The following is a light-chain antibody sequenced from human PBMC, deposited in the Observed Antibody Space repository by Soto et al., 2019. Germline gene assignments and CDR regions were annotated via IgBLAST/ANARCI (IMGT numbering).Light chain of an antibody. CDR2: WAS. CDR1: QNLLFSSNNKNS. CDR3: QQYHTTPNT. J-gene: IGKJ2*01. Sequence: DVVMTQSPDSLAVSLGERAAINCKSSQNLLFSSNNKNSLAWYQQKPVQPPKLLIYWASTRESGAPDRFSGSGSGTDFTLTISSLQAEDVAVYYCQQYHTTPNTFGQGTKVEIK. V-gene: IGKV4-1*01.